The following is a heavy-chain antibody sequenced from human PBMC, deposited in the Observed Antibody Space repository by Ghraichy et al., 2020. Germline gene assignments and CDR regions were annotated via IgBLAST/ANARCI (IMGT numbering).Heavy chain of an antibody. D-gene: IGHD4-17*01. Sequence: GGSLRLSCAASGFTFSSYAMIWVRQAPGKGLEWVSGINNRGGDRYYADSVKGRFTISRDNSKNTMYLQMNSLKAEDTAVYYCARGLGWQPYGDFDYWGQGTLVIVSS. CDR3: ARGLGWQPYGDFDY. CDR1: GFTFSSYA. J-gene: IGHJ4*01. CDR2: INNRGGDR. V-gene: IGHV3-23*01.